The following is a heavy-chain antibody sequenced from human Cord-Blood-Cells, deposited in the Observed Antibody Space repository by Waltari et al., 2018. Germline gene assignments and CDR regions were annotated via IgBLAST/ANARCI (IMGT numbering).Heavy chain of an antibody. Sequence: EVQLVESGGGLVQPGGSLRRSCAASGFPFSSYCMHWVRQAPGKGLVWVSRINSDGSSTSYADSVKGRFTISRDNAKNTLYLQMNSLRAEDTAVYYCARGGKLLEWLFFDYWGQGTLVTVSS. J-gene: IGHJ4*02. D-gene: IGHD3-3*01. V-gene: IGHV3-74*01. CDR3: ARGGKLLEWLFFDY. CDR2: INSDGSST. CDR1: GFPFSSYC.